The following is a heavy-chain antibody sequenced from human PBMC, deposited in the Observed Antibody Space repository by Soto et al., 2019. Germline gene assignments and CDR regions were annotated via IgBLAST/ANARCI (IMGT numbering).Heavy chain of an antibody. CDR2: IRSKTDGGTT. Sequence: EVQLVESGGGLVQPGGSLKLSCAASGFTLSGSVIYWVRQASGKGLEWVGRIRSKTDGGTTDYAAPVKGRFTISRDDSKNTLYLQMNSLKTEDTAVYYCTTDLVQWELPVDYWGQGTLVTVSS. D-gene: IGHD1-26*01. V-gene: IGHV3-15*01. J-gene: IGHJ4*02. CDR3: TTDLVQWELPVDY. CDR1: GFTLSGSV.